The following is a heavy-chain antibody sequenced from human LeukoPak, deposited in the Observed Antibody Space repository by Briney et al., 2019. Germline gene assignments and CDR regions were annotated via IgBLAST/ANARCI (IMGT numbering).Heavy chain of an antibody. CDR2: IYSGGST. CDR1: GFTVSSNY. Sequence: GGSLRLSCAASGFTVSSNYMSWVRQAPGKGLEWVSVIYSGGSTYYADSVKGRFTISRDNSKNTLYLQMNSLRAEDTAVYYCARSWSLTCIAAPSCAFDIWGQGTMVTVSS. V-gene: IGHV3-53*01. CDR3: ARSWSLTCIAAPSCAFDI. D-gene: IGHD6-13*01. J-gene: IGHJ3*02.